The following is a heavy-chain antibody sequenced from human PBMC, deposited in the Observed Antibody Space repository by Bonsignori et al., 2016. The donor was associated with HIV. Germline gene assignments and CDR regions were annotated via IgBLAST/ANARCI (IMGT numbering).Heavy chain of an antibody. Sequence: WIRQPPGKGLEWVSVIYSGGSSRYYADSVKGRFTISRDNSKNTLYLQMNSLRAEDTAVYYCAKGPSSSRYPQPLDYWGQGTLVTVSS. J-gene: IGHJ4*02. CDR3: AKGPSSSRYPQPLDY. CDR2: IYSGGSSR. V-gene: IGHV3-23*03. D-gene: IGHD6-13*01.